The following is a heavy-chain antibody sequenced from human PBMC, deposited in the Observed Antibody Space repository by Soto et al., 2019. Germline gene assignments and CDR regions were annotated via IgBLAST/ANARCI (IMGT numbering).Heavy chain of an antibody. CDR2: ISAYNGNT. J-gene: IGHJ4*02. V-gene: IGHV1-18*01. Sequence: ASVKVSCKASGXTFTSYGISWVRQAPGQGLEWMGWISAYNGNTNYAQKPQGRVTMTTDTSTSTAYMELRSLRSDDTAVYYCARGYCSGGSCYSFDYWGQGTLVTVS. CDR3: ARGYCSGGSCYSFDY. CDR1: GXTFTSYG. D-gene: IGHD2-15*01.